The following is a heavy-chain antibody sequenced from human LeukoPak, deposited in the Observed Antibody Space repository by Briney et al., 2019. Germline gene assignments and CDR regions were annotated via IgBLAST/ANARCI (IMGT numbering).Heavy chain of an antibody. Sequence: GESLKISCKGSGYSFTSYWIGWVRQMPGKGLEWMGIIYPGDSDTRYSPSFQGQVTISADKSISTAYLQWSSLKASDTAMYYCARPISQAVYCGGDCPPGYWGQGTLVTVSS. D-gene: IGHD2-21*02. CDR2: IYPGDSDT. J-gene: IGHJ4*02. CDR1: GYSFTSYW. CDR3: ARPISQAVYCGGDCPPGY. V-gene: IGHV5-51*01.